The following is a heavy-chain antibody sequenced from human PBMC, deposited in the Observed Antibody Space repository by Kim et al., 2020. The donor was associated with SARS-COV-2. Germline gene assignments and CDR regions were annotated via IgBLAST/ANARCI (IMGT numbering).Heavy chain of an antibody. V-gene: IGHV3-23*01. CDR1: GFTFSSYA. Sequence: GGSLRLSCAASGFTFSSYAMSWVRQAPGKGLEWVSAISGSGGSTYYADSVKGRFTISRDNSKNTLYLQMNSLRAEDTAVYYCAKDEYYDFWSGYYLGAFDIWGQGTMVTVSS. CDR2: ISGSGGST. J-gene: IGHJ3*02. D-gene: IGHD3-3*01. CDR3: AKDEYYDFWSGYYLGAFDI.